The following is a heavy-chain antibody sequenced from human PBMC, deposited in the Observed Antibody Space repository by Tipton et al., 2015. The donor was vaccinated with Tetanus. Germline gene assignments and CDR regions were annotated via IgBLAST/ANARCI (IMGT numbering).Heavy chain of an antibody. J-gene: IGHJ4*02. CDR3: ARVIRRSMIGYGVFDS. CDR2: IGDPTKVI. D-gene: IGHD4-17*01. V-gene: IGHV3-48*01. Sequence: GSLRLSCATSGFPFHSYHMAWVRQAPGKGLEWISYIGDPTKVIQYADSVKGRFTVSRDDDENTLSLQMTSLRVDDTAVYFCARVIRRSMIGYGVFDSWGRGTLVAVSP. CDR1: GFPFHSYH.